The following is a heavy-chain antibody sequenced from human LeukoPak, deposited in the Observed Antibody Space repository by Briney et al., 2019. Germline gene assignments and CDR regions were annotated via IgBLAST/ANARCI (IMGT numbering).Heavy chain of an antibody. V-gene: IGHV3-7*01. CDR1: GFTFTNDF. CDR3: ARDLSGYYSIDY. J-gene: IGHJ4*02. Sequence: PGGSLRLSCAASGFTFTNDFMTWVRQAPGKGLEWVANMKVDGSDIHYVDSVKGRFTISSDNARNSLYLQMNSPRPEDTAVYYCARDLSGYYSIDYWGQGTLVTVSS. D-gene: IGHD3-22*01. CDR2: MKVDGSDI.